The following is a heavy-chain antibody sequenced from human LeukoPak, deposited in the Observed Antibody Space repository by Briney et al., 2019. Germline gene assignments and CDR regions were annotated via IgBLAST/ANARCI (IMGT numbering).Heavy chain of an antibody. CDR1: GFTFSSYS. V-gene: IGHV3-48*01. CDR2: ISSTSSTI. J-gene: IGHJ4*02. CDR3: AKDRAQQLVLDF. D-gene: IGHD6-13*01. Sequence: GGSLRLSCAASGFTFSSYSMSWVRQAPGKGLEWVSYISSTSSTIYYADSVKGRFTISRDNSKNTLFLQMNSLRAEDTAVYYCAKDRAQQLVLDFWGQGTLVTVSS.